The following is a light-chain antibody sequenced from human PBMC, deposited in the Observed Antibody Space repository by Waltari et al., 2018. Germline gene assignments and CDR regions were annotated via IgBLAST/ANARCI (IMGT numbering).Light chain of an antibody. J-gene: IGLJ1*01. CDR1: SSDVGNYNL. CDR2: EVT. V-gene: IGLV2-23*02. Sequence: QSGLTQPASVSGSPGQSITISCTGASSDVGNYNLFSWYQQYPGKAPKLMVYEVTERTSGVSDRFSGSKSGNTASLTIFGLQSEDEADYYCCSYAGLGIYVFGTGTKVTVL. CDR3: CSYAGLGIYV.